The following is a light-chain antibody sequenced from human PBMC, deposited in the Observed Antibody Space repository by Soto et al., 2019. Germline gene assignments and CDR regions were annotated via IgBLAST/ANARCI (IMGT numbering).Light chain of an antibody. Sequence: QSVLTQPPSASGSPGQSVAISCTGTSSDVGGYNDVSWYQQHPGKAPNLLIYEVSTRPSGVPDRFSGSKSGNTASLTVSGLQAEDEADYYCSSYAGNKNYVFGTGTKLTVL. CDR2: EVS. J-gene: IGLJ1*01. V-gene: IGLV2-8*01. CDR3: SSYAGNKNYV. CDR1: SSDVGGYND.